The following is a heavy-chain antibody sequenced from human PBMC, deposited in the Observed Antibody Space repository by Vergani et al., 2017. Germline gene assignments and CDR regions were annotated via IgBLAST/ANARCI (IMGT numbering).Heavy chain of an antibody. V-gene: IGHV3-9*01. CDR2: ISWNSGSI. CDR3: AKSRITMVRGVIIRPHDAFDI. D-gene: IGHD3-10*01. J-gene: IGHJ3*02. CDR1: GFTFDDYA. Sequence: EVQLVESGGGLVQPGRSLRLSCAASGFTFDDYAMHWVRQAPGKGLEWVSGISWNSGSIGYADSVKGRFTISRDNAKNSLYLQMNSLRAEDTAVYYCAKSRITMVRGVIIRPHDAFDIWGQGTMVTVSS.